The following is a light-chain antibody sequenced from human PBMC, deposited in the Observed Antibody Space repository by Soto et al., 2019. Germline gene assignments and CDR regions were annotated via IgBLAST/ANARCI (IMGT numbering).Light chain of an antibody. CDR2: GAS. V-gene: IGKV3-15*01. CDR3: QQYNNWPPWT. CDR1: HSVSSY. Sequence: EIVLTQSPGTLSLSTGERATLSCRASHSVSSYLAWYQQKPGQAPSLLIYGASIRATGIPARFSGSGSGTEFTLTISSLQSEDFAVYSCQQYNNWPPWTFGQGTKVDI. J-gene: IGKJ1*01.